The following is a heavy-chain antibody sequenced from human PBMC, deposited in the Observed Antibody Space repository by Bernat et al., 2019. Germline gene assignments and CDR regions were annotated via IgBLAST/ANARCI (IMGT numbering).Heavy chain of an antibody. V-gene: IGHV3-49*03. CDR2: IRSKAYGGTT. J-gene: IGHJ4*02. CDR3: TRARRLGYDILTGYYPHFDY. CDR1: GFTFGDYA. Sequence: EVQLVESGGGLVQPGRSLRLSCTASGFTFGDYAMSWFRQAPGKGLEWVGCIRSKAYGGTTEYAASVKGRFTILRDDSKSIAYLQMNSLKTEDTAVYYCTRARRLGYDILTGYYPHFDYWGQGTLVTVSS. D-gene: IGHD3-9*01.